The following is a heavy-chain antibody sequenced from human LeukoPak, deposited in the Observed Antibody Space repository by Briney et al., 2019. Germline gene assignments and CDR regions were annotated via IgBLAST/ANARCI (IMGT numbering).Heavy chain of an antibody. J-gene: IGHJ4*02. Sequence: GGSLRLSCAASGFTFSSYSMNWVRQAPGKGLEWVSSISRSSSYIYYADSVKGRLTISRDNAKNSLYLQMNSLRAEDTAVYYCARDPYYYGSGSHPFEYWGQGTLVTVSS. CDR2: ISRSSSYI. D-gene: IGHD3-10*01. V-gene: IGHV3-21*01. CDR3: ARDPYYYGSGSHPFEY. CDR1: GFTFSSYS.